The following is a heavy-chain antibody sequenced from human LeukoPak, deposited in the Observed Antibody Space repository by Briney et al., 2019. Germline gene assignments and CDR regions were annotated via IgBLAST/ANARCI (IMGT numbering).Heavy chain of an antibody. V-gene: IGHV3-30*18. CDR2: ISYDGNNK. CDR1: GFTFTDYG. D-gene: IGHD6-19*01. CDR3: AKYQRQWLPKGGFDY. J-gene: IGHJ4*02. Sequence: GGSLRLSCAASGFTFTDYGMHWVRQAPGKGLEWVAVISYDGNNKYYADSVKGRFTISRDNSKNTLYLQMDNLRAEDTAVYYCAKYQRQWLPKGGFDYWGQGTLVTVSS.